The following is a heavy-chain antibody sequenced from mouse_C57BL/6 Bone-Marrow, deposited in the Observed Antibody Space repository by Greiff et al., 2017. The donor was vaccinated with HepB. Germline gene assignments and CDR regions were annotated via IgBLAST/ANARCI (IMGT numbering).Heavy chain of an antibody. CDR2: IRLKSDNYAT. Sequence: EVKVEESGGGLVQPGGSMKLSCVASGFTFSNYWMNWVRQSPEKGLEWVAQIRLKSDNYATHYAESVKGRFTISRDDSKSSVYLQMNNLRAEDTGIYYCTEGRDDGYYGGAMDYWGQGTSVTVSS. CDR3: TEGRDDGYYGGAMDY. V-gene: IGHV6-3*01. J-gene: IGHJ4*01. D-gene: IGHD2-3*01. CDR1: GFTFSNYW.